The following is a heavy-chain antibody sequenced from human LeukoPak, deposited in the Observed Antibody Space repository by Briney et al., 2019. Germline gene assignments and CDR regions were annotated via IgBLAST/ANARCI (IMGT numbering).Heavy chain of an antibody. CDR1: GFTFSNFG. CDR3: VKDKDTAMGYKPFDT. J-gene: IGHJ3*02. D-gene: IGHD5-18*01. Sequence: GGSLRLSCAASGFTFSNFGMHWVRQAPGKGLEWVSLIYFDGSNKDYGDSVKGRFTISRDNSKNILYLPMDSLRAEDTAVYYCVKDKDTAMGYKPFDTWGQGTLVTVSS. CDR2: IYFDGSNK. V-gene: IGHV3-33*08.